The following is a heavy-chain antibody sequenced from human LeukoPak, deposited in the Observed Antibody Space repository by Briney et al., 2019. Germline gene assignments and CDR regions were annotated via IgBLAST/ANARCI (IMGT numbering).Heavy chain of an antibody. V-gene: IGHV1-69*01. Sequence: SVKVSCKASGGTFSSYAISWVRQAPGQGLEWMGGIIPIFGTANYAQKFQGRVTITAVESTSTAYMELSSLRSEDTAVYYCARTARYDFWSGYQYYFDYWGQGTLVTVSS. CDR3: ARTARYDFWSGYQYYFDY. D-gene: IGHD3-3*01. CDR2: IIPIFGTA. J-gene: IGHJ4*02. CDR1: GGTFSSYA.